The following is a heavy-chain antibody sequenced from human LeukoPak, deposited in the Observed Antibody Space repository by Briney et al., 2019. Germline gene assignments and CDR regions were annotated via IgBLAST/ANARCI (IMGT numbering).Heavy chain of an antibody. V-gene: IGHV3-23*01. CDR3: AKDRTVGASYWYFDL. D-gene: IGHD1-26*01. CDR1: GFTFSSYA. CDR2: INGGGVNT. Sequence: GGSLRLSCAASGFTFSSYAMSWVRQAPGKGLEWVSTINGGGVNTHYADSVKGRFTISRDSSKNTLFLHMNTLRAEDTAIYYCAKDRTVGASYWYFDLWGRGTLVTVSS. J-gene: IGHJ2*01.